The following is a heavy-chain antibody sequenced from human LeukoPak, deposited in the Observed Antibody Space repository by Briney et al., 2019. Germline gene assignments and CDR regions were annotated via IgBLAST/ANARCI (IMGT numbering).Heavy chain of an antibody. D-gene: IGHD3-10*01. J-gene: IGHJ4*02. CDR1: GGSVSSGSYY. CDR3: ARALMVRGVITYYYFDY. V-gene: IGHV4-61*01. Sequence: SETLSITCTVSGGSVSSGSYYWSWIRQPPGKGPEWIGYIYHSGSTNYNPSLKSRVTISVDTSKNQFSLKLSSVTAADTAVYYCARALMVRGVITYYYFDYWGQGTLVTVSS. CDR2: IYHSGST.